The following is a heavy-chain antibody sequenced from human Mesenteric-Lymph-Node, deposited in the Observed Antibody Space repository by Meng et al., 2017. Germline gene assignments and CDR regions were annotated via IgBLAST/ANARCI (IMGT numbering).Heavy chain of an antibody. CDR1: GFTFSRYA. V-gene: IGHV3-23*01. J-gene: IGHJ4*02. CDR3: AKDHPYGSGSYVDY. D-gene: IGHD3-10*01. Sequence: GESLKISCAASGFTFSRYAMSWVRQAPGKGLEWVSAISGSGGSTYYADSVKGRFTISRDNSKNTLYLQMNSLRAEDTAVYYCAKDHPYGSGSYVDYWGQGTLVTVSS. CDR2: ISGSGGST.